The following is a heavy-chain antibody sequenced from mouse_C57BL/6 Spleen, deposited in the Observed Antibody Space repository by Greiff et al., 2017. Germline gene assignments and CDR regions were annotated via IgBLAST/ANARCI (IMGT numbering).Heavy chain of an antibody. Sequence: VQLQQPGAELVMPGASVKLSCKASGYTFTSYWMHWVKQRPGQGLEWIGEIDPSDSYTNYNQKFKGKSTLTVDKSSSTAYMQLSSLTSEDSAVYYCARGRTDWYFDVWGTGTTVTVSS. V-gene: IGHV1-69*01. CDR3: ARGRTDWYFDV. J-gene: IGHJ1*03. CDR2: IDPSDSYT. CDR1: GYTFTSYW.